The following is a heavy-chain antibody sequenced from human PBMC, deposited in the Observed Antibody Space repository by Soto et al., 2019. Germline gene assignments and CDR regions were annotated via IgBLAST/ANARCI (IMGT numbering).Heavy chain of an antibody. Sequence: SETLSLTCTVSGGSISSYDWSWIRQPPGKGPEWIGYIHYSGSTNYNPSLKSRVTISVDTSKNQFSLKLSSVTAADTAVYYCARRYGYSFDYWGQGTLVTVSS. V-gene: IGHV4-59*08. J-gene: IGHJ4*02. CDR1: GGSISSYD. CDR3: ARRYGYSFDY. D-gene: IGHD1-1*01. CDR2: IHYSGST.